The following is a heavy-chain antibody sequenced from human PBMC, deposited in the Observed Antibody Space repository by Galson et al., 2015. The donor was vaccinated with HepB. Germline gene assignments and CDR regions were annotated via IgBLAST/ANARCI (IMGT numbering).Heavy chain of an antibody. CDR3: ARDRPNGSCYSCFIAFDI. CDR1: GYTFTSYY. Sequence: SVKVSCKASGYTFTSYYMHWVRQAPGQGLEWMGIINPSGGSTSYAQKFQGRVTMTRDTSTSTVYMELSSLRSEDTAVYYCARDRPNGSCYSCFIAFDIWGQGTMVTVSS. J-gene: IGHJ3*02. CDR2: INPSGGST. V-gene: IGHV1-46*01. D-gene: IGHD2-15*01.